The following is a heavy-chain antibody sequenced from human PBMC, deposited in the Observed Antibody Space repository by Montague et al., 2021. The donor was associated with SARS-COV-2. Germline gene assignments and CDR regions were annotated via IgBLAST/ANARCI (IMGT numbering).Heavy chain of an antibody. V-gene: IGHV4-59*08. J-gene: IGHJ6*02. D-gene: IGHD3-16*01. Sequence: SETLSLTCTVSSGSISSYCWGWIRQPPGKGLEWIGFISHTVSTNYNPSLESRVSISIDTSKTQFSLRVRCVTAADTGVYYCARSARFAYGLDVWGQGTTVTISS. CDR1: SGSISSYC. CDR3: ARSARFAYGLDV. CDR2: ISHTVST.